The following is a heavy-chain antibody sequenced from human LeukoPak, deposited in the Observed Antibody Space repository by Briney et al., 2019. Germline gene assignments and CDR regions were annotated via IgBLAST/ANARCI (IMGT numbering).Heavy chain of an antibody. CDR1: GYSISSGYY. CDR3: ARSNYGYPDY. D-gene: IGHD5-18*01. V-gene: IGHV4-38-2*01. CDR2: NYNSGST. Sequence: SETLSLTCAVSGYSISSGYYWGCLRQPPGKGVGWIGSNYNSGSTYYNPSLKSRATTLVNTTKHYFSMQLTSVTAADTAVCYCARSNYGYPDYWGQGTLVTVSS. J-gene: IGHJ4*02.